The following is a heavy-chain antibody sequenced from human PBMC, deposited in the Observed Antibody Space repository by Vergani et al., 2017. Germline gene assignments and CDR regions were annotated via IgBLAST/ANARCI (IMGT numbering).Heavy chain of an antibody. J-gene: IGHJ6*02. D-gene: IGHD3-10*01. CDR2: INPSDGSA. CDR3: TRAAAYGSGNTYYYYGRDV. V-gene: IGHV1-46*03. Sequence: QAQLVQSGAEVKKPGASVNVSCRAPGHTFSNYYMYWVRQAPGLGLEWMGIINPSDGSASYAQKFQGRVTLTRDTSTSTVYMNLRSLRSEDTAVYYWTRAAAYGSGNTYYYYGRDVWGQGTAVTVSS. CDR1: GHTFSNYY.